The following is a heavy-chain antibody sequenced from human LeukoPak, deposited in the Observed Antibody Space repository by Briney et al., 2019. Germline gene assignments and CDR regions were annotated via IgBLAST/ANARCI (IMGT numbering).Heavy chain of an antibody. CDR2: INSDGSST. J-gene: IGHJ3*02. Sequence: PGGSLRLSCAASGFTFSSYWMHWVRQAPGKGLVWVSRINSDGSSTNYADSVKGRFTISRDNAKSTLYLQMDSLRAEDTAVYCCAREFRVLPDIWGQGTMVTVSS. CDR3: AREFRVLPDI. V-gene: IGHV3-74*01. D-gene: IGHD3-10*01. CDR1: GFTFSSYW.